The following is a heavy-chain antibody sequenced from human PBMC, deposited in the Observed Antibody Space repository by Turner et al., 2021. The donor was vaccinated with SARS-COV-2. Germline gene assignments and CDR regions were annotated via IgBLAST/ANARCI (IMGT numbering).Heavy chain of an antibody. Sequence: EVQLVESGGGLVQSGGSLRLSCAASGFNFRNYWMHWVRQAPGKGLVWVSRVNSDESSISYADSVKGRFTISRDNAKNTLFLQMNSLRDDDTAIYYCTSDPGGYNYGYFDFWGQGTPVTVSS. D-gene: IGHD5-12*01. CDR3: TSDPGGYNYGYFDF. J-gene: IGHJ4*02. CDR1: GFNFRNYW. CDR2: VNSDESSI. V-gene: IGHV3-74*01.